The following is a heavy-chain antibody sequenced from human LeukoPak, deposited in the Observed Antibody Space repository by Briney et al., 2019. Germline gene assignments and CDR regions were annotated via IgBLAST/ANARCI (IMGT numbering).Heavy chain of an antibody. CDR2: IYYSGST. D-gene: IGHD6-19*01. CDR1: GGSISSSSYY. V-gene: IGHV4-39*07. J-gene: IGHJ4*02. Sequence: SETLSLTCTVSGGSISSSSYYWGWIRQPPGKGLEWIGSIYYSGSTYYNPSLKSRVTISVDTSKNQFSLKLNSVTAADTAVYYCAREGSSGLDYWGQGTLVTVSS. CDR3: AREGSSGLDY.